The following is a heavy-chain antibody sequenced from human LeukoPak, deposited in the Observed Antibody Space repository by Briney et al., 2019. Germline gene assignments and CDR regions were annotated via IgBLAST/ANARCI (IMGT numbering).Heavy chain of an antibody. CDR3: ARSIAVAGPAEYFQH. CDR2: IKPDGSEK. D-gene: IGHD6-19*01. V-gene: IGHV3-7*01. J-gene: IGHJ1*01. CDR1: GFTFSSSW. Sequence: QPGGSLRLSCAASGFTFSSSWMSWVRQAPGKGLEWVTNIKPDGSEKCYVDSVKGRFTISRDNAKNSLYLQMNSLRAEDTAVYYCARSIAVAGPAEYFQHWGQGTLVTVSS.